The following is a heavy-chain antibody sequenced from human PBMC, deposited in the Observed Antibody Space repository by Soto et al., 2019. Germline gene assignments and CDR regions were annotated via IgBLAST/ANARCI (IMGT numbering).Heavy chain of an antibody. D-gene: IGHD2-15*01. CDR1: GFTFSSYA. J-gene: IGHJ4*02. Sequence: GGSLRLSCAASGFTFSSYAMNWVRQAPGKGLEWVSGMSGSGDSPYYADSVKGRFTVSRDNSKNTLSLQMNGLRAEDTAVYYCAKSRAGSFYDGLRCWGQGTPVTVSS. V-gene: IGHV3-23*01. CDR3: AKSRAGSFYDGLRC. CDR2: MSGSGDSP.